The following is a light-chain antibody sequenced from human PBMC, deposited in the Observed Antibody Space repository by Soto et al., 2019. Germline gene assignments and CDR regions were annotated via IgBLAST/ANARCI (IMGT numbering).Light chain of an antibody. V-gene: IGKV3-20*01. CDR1: QSVTSSY. CDR3: QQYGSPPIT. Sequence: EIVLTQSPGTLSLSPGERGTLSCRASQSVTSSYLAWYQQKPGQAPRLLIYGASTRATGIPDRFSGSGSGTDFTLTISRLEPEDFAVYYCQQYGSPPITFGQGTRLEIK. CDR2: GAS. J-gene: IGKJ5*01.